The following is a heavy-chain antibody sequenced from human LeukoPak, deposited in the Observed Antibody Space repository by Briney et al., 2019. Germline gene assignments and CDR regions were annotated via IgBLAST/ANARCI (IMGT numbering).Heavy chain of an antibody. Sequence: GGSLRLSCAASGFTFSSYSMNWVRQAPGKGLEWVSSISSSSSYIYCADSVKGRFTISRDNAKNSLYLQMNSLRAEDTAVYYCARDSMIVVVIRPLDYWGQGTLVTVSS. V-gene: IGHV3-21*01. J-gene: IGHJ4*02. D-gene: IGHD3-22*01. CDR3: ARDSMIVVVIRPLDY. CDR1: GFTFSSYS. CDR2: ISSSSSYI.